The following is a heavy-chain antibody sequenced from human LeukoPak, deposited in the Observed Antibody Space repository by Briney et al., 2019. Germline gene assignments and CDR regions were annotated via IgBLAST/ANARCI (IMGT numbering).Heavy chain of an antibody. D-gene: IGHD3-22*01. CDR2: IYTSGST. Sequence: SETLSLTCTVSGGSISSYYWSWIRQPAGKGLEWIGRIYTSGSTNYNPSLKSRVTISVDKSKNQFSLKLSSVTAADTAVYYCARGGKYYDSSGYTFDYWGQGTLVTVSA. CDR1: GGSISSYY. V-gene: IGHV4-4*07. J-gene: IGHJ4*02. CDR3: ARGGKYYDSSGYTFDY.